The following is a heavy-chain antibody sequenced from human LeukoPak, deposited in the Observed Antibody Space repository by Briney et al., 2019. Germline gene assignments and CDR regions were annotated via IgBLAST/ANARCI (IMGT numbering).Heavy chain of an antibody. CDR3: AKWKVKGLVGATDAYFDY. CDR1: GFTFSSYG. V-gene: IGHV3-30*02. D-gene: IGHD1-26*01. Sequence: GGSRRLSCAASGFTFSSYGMHWVRQAPGKGLEWVAFIRYDGSNKYYADSVKGRFTISRDNSKNTLYLQMNSLRAEDTAVYYCAKWKVKGLVGATDAYFDYWGQGTLVTVSS. CDR2: IRYDGSNK. J-gene: IGHJ4*02.